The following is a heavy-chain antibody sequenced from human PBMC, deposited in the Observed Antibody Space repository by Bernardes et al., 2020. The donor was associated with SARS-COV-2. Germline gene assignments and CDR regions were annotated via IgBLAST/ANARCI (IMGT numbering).Heavy chain of an antibody. Sequence: ASVKVSCMASGYTFTGYYMHWVRQAPGQGLEWMGWINPNSGGTNYAQKFQGRVTMTRDTSISTAYMELSRLRSDDTAVYYCARDPTVTTENYYYYYGMDVWGQGTTVTVSS. CDR1: GYTFTGYY. D-gene: IGHD4-17*01. CDR3: ARDPTVTTENYYYYYGMDV. V-gene: IGHV1-2*02. CDR2: INPNSGGT. J-gene: IGHJ6*02.